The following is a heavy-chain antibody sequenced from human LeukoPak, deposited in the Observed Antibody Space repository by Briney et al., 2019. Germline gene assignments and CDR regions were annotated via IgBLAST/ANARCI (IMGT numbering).Heavy chain of an antibody. CDR1: GGSISSGSYY. CDR2: IYTSGST. D-gene: IGHD6-19*01. V-gene: IGHV4-61*02. Sequence: PSETLSLTCTVSGGSISSGSYYWSWLRQPAGTGLEWIGRIYTSGSTNYNPSLKSRVTISVDTSKNQFSLKLSSVTAADTAVYYCAGLQRIAVSGTDYWGQGTLVTVSS. CDR3: AGLQRIAVSGTDY. J-gene: IGHJ4*02.